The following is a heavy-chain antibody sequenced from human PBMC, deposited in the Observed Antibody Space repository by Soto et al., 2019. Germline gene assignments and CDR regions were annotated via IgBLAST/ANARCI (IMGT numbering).Heavy chain of an antibody. CDR2: ILSDGSNK. CDR3: ARDDEGGSDCDLGY. Sequence: QVQLVESGGGVVQPGRSLRLSCAVSGFTLSSHAMHWVRQAPGKGLEWVALILSDGSNKYYADSVKGRFTTSRDNSKNTMYLQMNSLSXXDTAVYYCARDDEGGSDCDLGYWGQGALVTVSS. J-gene: IGHJ4*02. CDR1: GFTLSSHA. D-gene: IGHD1-26*01. V-gene: IGHV3-30-3*01.